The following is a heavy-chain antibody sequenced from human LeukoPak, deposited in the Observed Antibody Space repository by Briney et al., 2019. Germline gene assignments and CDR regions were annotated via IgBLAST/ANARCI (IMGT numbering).Heavy chain of an antibody. CDR2: IYTSGST. D-gene: IGHD6-13*01. J-gene: IGHJ4*02. V-gene: IGHV4-4*07. Sequence: SETLSLTCTVAGGSISSYYWSWIRQPAGKGLEWIGRIYTSGSTNYNPSLKSRVTMSVDTSKNQFSLKLSSVTAADTAVYYCASESRTVSSSWYLKATGQNWGQGTLVTVSS. CDR3: ASESRTVSSSWYLKATGQN. CDR1: GGSISSYY.